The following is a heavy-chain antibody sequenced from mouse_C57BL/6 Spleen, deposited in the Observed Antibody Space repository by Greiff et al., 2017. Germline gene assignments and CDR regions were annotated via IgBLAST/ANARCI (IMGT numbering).Heavy chain of an antibody. Sequence: EVKVEESGGGLVQPGGSMKLSCVASGFTFSNYWMNWVRQSPEKGLEWVAQIRLKSDNYATHYAESVKGRFTISRDDSKSSVYLQMNNLRAEDTGIYYCTDYPIAYWGQGTLVTVSA. CDR1: GFTFSNYW. D-gene: IGHD2-4*01. CDR3: TDYPIAY. V-gene: IGHV6-3*01. J-gene: IGHJ3*01. CDR2: IRLKSDNYAT.